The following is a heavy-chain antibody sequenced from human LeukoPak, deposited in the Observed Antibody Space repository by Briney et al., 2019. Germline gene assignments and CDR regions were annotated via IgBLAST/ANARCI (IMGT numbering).Heavy chain of an antibody. D-gene: IGHD3-10*01. CDR3: ARRDYGAGSGSYLFDY. J-gene: IGHJ4*02. CDR2: IYPGDSDT. CDR1: GYSFTSYW. V-gene: IGHV5-51*01. Sequence: GESLKISCKGSGYSFTSYWIGWVRQMPGKGLEWMGIIYPGDSDTRYSPSFQGQVTISADKSISTAYLQWSSLKASDTAMYYCARRDYGAGSGSYLFDYWGQGTLVTVSS.